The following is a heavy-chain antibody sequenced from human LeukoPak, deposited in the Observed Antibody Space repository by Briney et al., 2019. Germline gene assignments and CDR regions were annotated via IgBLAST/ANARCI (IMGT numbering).Heavy chain of an antibody. D-gene: IGHD3-3*01. J-gene: IGHJ4*02. Sequence: ASVKVSCKASGYTFTSYDINWVRQATGQGLEWMGWMNPNSGNTGYAQKFQGRVTMTRNTSISTAYMELSSLRSEDTAVYYCARGLFDGNNFWYYFDYWGQGTLVTVSS. CDR2: MNPNSGNT. CDR3: ARGLFDGNNFWYYFDY. CDR1: GYTFTSYD. V-gene: IGHV1-8*01.